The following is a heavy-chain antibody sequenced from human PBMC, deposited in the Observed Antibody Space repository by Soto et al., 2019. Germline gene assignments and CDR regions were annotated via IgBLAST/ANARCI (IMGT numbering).Heavy chain of an antibody. Sequence: TSETLSLTCTGSGGSISSYYWSWIRQPPGKGLEWIGYIYYSGSTNYSPSLMSRATISVDTSKNQFSLQLRSVTAPDTAVYYCASHTTVTTTHFDYWGQGTPVTVSS. J-gene: IGHJ4*02. CDR1: GGSISSYY. V-gene: IGHV4-59*08. CDR2: IYYSGST. D-gene: IGHD4-17*01. CDR3: ASHTTVTTTHFDY.